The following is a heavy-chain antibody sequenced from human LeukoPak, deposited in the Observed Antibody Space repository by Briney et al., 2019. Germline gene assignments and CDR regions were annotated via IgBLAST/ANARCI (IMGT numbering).Heavy chain of an antibody. CDR3: ARVTVTGGEVDY. J-gene: IGHJ4*02. CDR2: IYYSGST. V-gene: IGHV4-30-4*01. CDR1: GGSISSGDYY. D-gene: IGHD2-8*02. Sequence: SETLSLTCTVSGGSISSGDYYWSWIRQPPGKGLEWIGYIYYSGSTYYNPSLKSRVTISVDTSKNQFSLKLSSVTAADTAVYYCARVTVTGGEVDYWGQGTLVTVSS.